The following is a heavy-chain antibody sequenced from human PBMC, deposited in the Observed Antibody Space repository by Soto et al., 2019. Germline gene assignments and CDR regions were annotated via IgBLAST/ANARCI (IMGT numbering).Heavy chain of an antibody. J-gene: IGHJ6*03. CDR2: INHSGST. D-gene: IGHD3-10*01. Sequence: SETLSLTCTVSGGSISGYYWSWIRQPPGKGLEWIGEINHSGSTNYNPSLKSRVTISVDTSKNQFSLKLSSVTAADTAVYYCARLGVPRVASQNYYMDVWGKGTTVTVS. CDR1: GGSISGYY. V-gene: IGHV4-34*01. CDR3: ARLGVPRVASQNYYMDV.